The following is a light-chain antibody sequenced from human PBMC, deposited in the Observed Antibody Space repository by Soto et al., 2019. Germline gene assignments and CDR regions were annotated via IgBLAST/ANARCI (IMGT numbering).Light chain of an antibody. Sequence: IQMTQSPSSLSASVGDRVTITCRASQGISNYLAWYQQKPGKVPKLLIYAASTLQSGVPSRFSGSGSGTDFTLTISRLQPEDVATYYCQKYNSAPWTFGQGTKVEIK. CDR2: AAS. V-gene: IGKV1-27*01. CDR3: QKYNSAPWT. J-gene: IGKJ1*01. CDR1: QGISNY.